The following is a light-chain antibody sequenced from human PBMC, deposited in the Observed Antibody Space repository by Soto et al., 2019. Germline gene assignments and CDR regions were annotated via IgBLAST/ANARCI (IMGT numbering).Light chain of an antibody. Sequence: QSALTQPASVSGSPGQSITISCTGTSSDIGGYNYVSWYQQHPGKAPKLMIYGVTNRPSGVSNRFSGSKSGNTASLTISGLQAEDEADYYCRSYTSSSTLGYVFGTGTKVTVL. CDR3: RSYTSSSTLGYV. CDR2: GVT. J-gene: IGLJ1*01. CDR1: SSDIGGYNY. V-gene: IGLV2-14*03.